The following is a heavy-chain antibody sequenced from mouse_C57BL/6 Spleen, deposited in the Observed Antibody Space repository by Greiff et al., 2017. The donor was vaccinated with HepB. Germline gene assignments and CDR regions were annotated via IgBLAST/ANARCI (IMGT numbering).Heavy chain of an antibody. V-gene: IGHV1-22*01. Sequence: EVQLQQSGPELVKPGASVKMSCKASGYTFTDYNMHWVKQSHGKSLEWIGYINPNNGGTSYNQKFKGKATLTVNNSSRTACMELRSLTSEDSAVYYCARWGVVAMDYWGQGTSGTDSS. D-gene: IGHD1-1*01. CDR1: GYTFTDYN. CDR2: INPNNGGT. CDR3: ARWGVVAMDY. J-gene: IGHJ4*01.